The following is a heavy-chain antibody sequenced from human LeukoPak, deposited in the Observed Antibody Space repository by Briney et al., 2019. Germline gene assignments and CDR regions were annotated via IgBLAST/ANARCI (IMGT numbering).Heavy chain of an antibody. D-gene: IGHD2/OR15-2a*01. CDR2: INSNSGAT. J-gene: IGHJ4*02. CDR3: VREISSY. CDR1: GYTFTDYY. Sequence: ASEKVSCKASGYTFTDYYIHWVRQAPGQRLEWMGWINSNSGATNYAQNFQGRVTMTRDTSISTAYIELSRLTSDDAAVYYCVREISSYWGQGTLVTVSS. V-gene: IGHV1-2*02.